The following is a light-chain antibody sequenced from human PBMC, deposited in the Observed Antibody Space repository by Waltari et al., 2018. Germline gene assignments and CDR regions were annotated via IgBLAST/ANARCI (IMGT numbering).Light chain of an antibody. J-gene: IGLJ3*02. CDR2: EVT. Sequence: QSALPQPPSASGSPGQSVTISCTATSGDVGSYVSWYQQHPGRAPKVLIFEVTKWPSGVPHRFSASGSGNTASLTVSGLQAEDEADYYCSTYAGNDKLVFGGGTKLTVL. CDR3: STYAGNDKLV. V-gene: IGLV2-8*01. CDR1: SGDVGSY.